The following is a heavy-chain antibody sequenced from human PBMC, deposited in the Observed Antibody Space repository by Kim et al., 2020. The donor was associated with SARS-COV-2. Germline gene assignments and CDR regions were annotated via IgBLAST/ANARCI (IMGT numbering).Heavy chain of an antibody. D-gene: IGHD6-19*01. Sequence: ASVKVSCKASGYTFTSYDLNWVRQATGQGLEWLGWMNPNSGNTGYAEKFRGRVTMTREISTSTAYMELSSLTSEDTAVYYCARHRSGQNDNLFDTSGQGTPVTVSS. V-gene: IGHV1-8*01. CDR3: ARHRSGQNDNLFDT. CDR2: MNPNSGNT. J-gene: IGHJ5*02. CDR1: GYTFTSYD.